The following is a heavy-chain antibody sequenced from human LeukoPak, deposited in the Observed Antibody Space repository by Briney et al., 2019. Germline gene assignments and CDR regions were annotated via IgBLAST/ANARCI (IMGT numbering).Heavy chain of an antibody. Sequence: GGSLILSCSVSGFTFGDYVVNWVRQAPGKGLEWVGFIRSKPYGGTTEYAASVKGRFTISRDDSKSIAFLQMNSLKTEDTAVYYCATGSGWYSPDYWGQGTLVTVSS. CDR1: GFTFGDYV. CDR3: ATGSGWYSPDY. D-gene: IGHD6-19*01. CDR2: IRSKPYGGTT. V-gene: IGHV3-49*04. J-gene: IGHJ4*02.